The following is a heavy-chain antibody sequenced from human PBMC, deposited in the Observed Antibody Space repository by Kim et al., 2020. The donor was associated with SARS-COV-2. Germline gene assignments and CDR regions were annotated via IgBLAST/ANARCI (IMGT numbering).Heavy chain of an antibody. V-gene: IGHV3-7*01. D-gene: IGHD3-22*01. J-gene: IGHJ4*02. Sequence: YYVDSVKGRFTISRDNAKNSLYLQMNRLRAEDTAVYYCAREGSSGYYCSRWGQGTLVTVSS. CDR3: AREGSSGYYCSR.